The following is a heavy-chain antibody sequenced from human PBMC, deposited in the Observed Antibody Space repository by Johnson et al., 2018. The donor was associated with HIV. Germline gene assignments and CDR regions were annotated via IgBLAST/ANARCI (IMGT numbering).Heavy chain of an antibody. CDR3: ARDERAAAGTRGLDAFDI. CDR1: TFSVSSNS. D-gene: IGHD6-13*01. Sequence: QMLLVESGGGLVRPGGSLRLSCAPSTFSVSSNSMTWVRQAPGKGLEWVAVISYDAITNYYADSVKGRFTISRDNSKSMLHLQMNSLRTDDAAVYYCARDERAAAGTRGLDAFDIWGQGTMVTVSS. V-gene: IGHV3-30*04. J-gene: IGHJ3*02. CDR2: ISYDAITN.